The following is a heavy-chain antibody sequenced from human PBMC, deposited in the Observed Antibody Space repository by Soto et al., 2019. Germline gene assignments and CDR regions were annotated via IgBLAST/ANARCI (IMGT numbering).Heavy chain of an antibody. D-gene: IGHD3-10*01. J-gene: IGHJ3*01. CDR1: GFTFSAYA. Sequence: QVQLVESGGGVVQPGRSLRLSCAASGFTFSAYAMHWVRQAPGNGLEWVAVISYDGTNNYYADSVKGRFTISRDNSKNTLFLQMNSLRSEDTAVYYCATITVVRGVTYDAFYFWGQGTMVTVSS. CDR2: ISYDGTNN. CDR3: ATITVVRGVTYDAFYF. V-gene: IGHV3-30-3*01.